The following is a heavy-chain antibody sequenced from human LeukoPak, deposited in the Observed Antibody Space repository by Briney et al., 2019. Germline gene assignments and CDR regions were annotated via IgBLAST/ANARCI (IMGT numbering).Heavy chain of an antibody. Sequence: PGGSLRLSCAASGFTFSSYGMHWVRQAPGKGLEWVAFRHYDGSNKYYADSVKGRFTISRDNSKNTLYLQMNSLRAEDTAVYYCAKDASSGFTRYFDYWGQGTLVTVSS. D-gene: IGHD6-19*01. CDR3: AKDASSGFTRYFDY. J-gene: IGHJ4*02. V-gene: IGHV3-30*02. CDR1: GFTFSSYG. CDR2: RHYDGSNK.